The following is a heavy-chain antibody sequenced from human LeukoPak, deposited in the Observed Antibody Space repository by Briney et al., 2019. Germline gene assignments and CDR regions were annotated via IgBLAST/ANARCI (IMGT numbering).Heavy chain of an antibody. CDR3: ARVGWFGELLPSYYFDY. CDR2: IYHSGST. CDR1: GYSISSGYY. D-gene: IGHD3-10*01. J-gene: IGHJ4*02. V-gene: IGHV4-38-2*02. Sequence: PSETLSLTCTVSGYSISSGYYWGWIRQPPGKGLEWIGRIYHSGSTYYNPSLKSRVTISVDTSKNQFSLKLSSVTAADTAVYYCARVGWFGELLPSYYFDYWGQGTLVTVSS.